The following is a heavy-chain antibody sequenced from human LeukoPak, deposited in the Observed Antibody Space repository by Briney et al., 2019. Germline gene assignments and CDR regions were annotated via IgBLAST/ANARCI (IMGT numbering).Heavy chain of an antibody. V-gene: IGHV3-21*01. CDR2: ISSSSSYI. CDR3: ARVPEPSDAFDI. Sequence: GGSLRLSCAASGFTFSSYSMNWVRQAPGKGLEWVSSISSSSSYICYADSVKGRFTISRDNAKNSLYLQMNSLRAEDTAVYYCARVPEPSDAFDIWGQGTMVTVSS. CDR1: GFTFSSYS. D-gene: IGHD1-14*01. J-gene: IGHJ3*02.